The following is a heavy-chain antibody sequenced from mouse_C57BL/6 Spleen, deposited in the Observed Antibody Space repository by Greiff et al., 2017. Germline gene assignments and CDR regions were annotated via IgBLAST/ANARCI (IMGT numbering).Heavy chain of an antibody. Sequence: VQLQQSGAELVKPGASVKLSCKASGYTFSSYWMTWVQQRPGRGLEWIGRIDPFSGGTNYNEKFKSKATLTVDNSSNTPYMQLSSLTSEDSAVYKCARSGLSSWDLGGWGTGTTVTVSS. CDR1: GYTFSSYW. CDR3: ARSGLSSWDLGG. D-gene: IGHD4-1*01. V-gene: IGHV1-72*01. J-gene: IGHJ1*03. CDR2: IDPFSGGT.